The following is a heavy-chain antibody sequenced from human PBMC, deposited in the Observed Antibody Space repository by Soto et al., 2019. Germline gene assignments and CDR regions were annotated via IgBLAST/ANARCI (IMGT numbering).Heavy chain of an antibody. J-gene: IGHJ5*02. D-gene: IGHD3-22*01. CDR2: TYYRSKWYN. CDR3: AREPLVVLSDSSGYNWFDP. Sequence: SQTLSLTCAISGDSVSSNSAAWNWIRQSPSRGLEWLGRTYYRSKWYNDYAVSVKSRITINPDTSKNQFSLQLNSVTPEDTAVYYCAREPLVVLSDSSGYNWFDPWGQRTLVTVSS. V-gene: IGHV6-1*01. CDR1: GDSVSSNSAA.